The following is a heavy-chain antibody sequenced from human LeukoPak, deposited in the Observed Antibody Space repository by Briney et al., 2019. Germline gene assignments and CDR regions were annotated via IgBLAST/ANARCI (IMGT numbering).Heavy chain of an antibody. V-gene: IGHV5-51*01. J-gene: IGHJ4*02. D-gene: IGHD6-19*01. CDR2: INPGDSET. Sequence: TGESLRISCKGSGYRYTNNWISWVRQMPGKGLEWMGIINPGDSETKYSPSFQGQVTISADKSISTAYLQWSSLKASDTAMYYCARPGYRSRYFDYWGQGTLVTVSS. CDR1: GYRYTNNW. CDR3: ARPGYRSRYFDY.